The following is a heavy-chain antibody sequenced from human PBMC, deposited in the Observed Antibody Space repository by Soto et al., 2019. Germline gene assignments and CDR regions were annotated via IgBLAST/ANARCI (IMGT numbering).Heavy chain of an antibody. Sequence: EGPLLESGGGLVQPGGSLRLSCAASGFTFSDYAMSWVRQGPGKELEWASGISGVGGSTYYPDSVKGRFTISRDNSKNTVYLQMKNLTAGDTAVYFCAKQRVGSSLYRDFDLWGQGTLVTVSS. CDR2: ISGVGGST. D-gene: IGHD2-2*01. CDR3: AKQRVGSSLYRDFDL. V-gene: IGHV3-23*01. J-gene: IGHJ4*02. CDR1: GFTFSDYA.